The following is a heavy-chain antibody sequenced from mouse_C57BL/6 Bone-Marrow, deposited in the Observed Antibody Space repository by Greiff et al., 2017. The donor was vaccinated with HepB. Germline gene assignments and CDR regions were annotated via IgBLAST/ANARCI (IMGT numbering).Heavy chain of an antibody. V-gene: IGHV7-3*01. D-gene: IGHD1-1*01. CDR1: GFTFTDYY. CDR3: ARYKGTVVATDYAMDY. Sequence: EVQLVESGGGLVQPGGSLSLSCAASGFTFTDYYMSWVRQPPGKAPEWLGFIRNKANGYTTEYSASVKGRFTISRDNSQSILYLQMNALRAEDSATYYCARYKGTVVATDYAMDYRGQETSDTVSS. CDR2: IRNKANGYTT. J-gene: IGHJ4*01.